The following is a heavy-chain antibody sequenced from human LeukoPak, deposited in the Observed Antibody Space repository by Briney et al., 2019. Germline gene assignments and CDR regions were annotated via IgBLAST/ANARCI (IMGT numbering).Heavy chain of an antibody. CDR1: GGTFSSYA. CDR3: ARDHRYSSSWFDY. D-gene: IGHD6-13*01. V-gene: IGHV1-69*06. CDR2: IIPTFGTA. Sequence: SVKVSCKASGGTFSSYAISWVRQAPGQGLEWMGGIIPTFGTANYAQKFQGRVTITADKSTSTAYMELSSLRSEDTAVYYCARDHRYSSSWFDYWGQGTLVTVSS. J-gene: IGHJ4*02.